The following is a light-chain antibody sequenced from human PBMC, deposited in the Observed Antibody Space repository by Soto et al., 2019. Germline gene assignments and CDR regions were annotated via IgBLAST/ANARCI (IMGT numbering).Light chain of an antibody. CDR2: GAS. CDR1: QSVSSY. Sequence: EIVMTQSPATLSVSPGERATLSCRASQSVSSYLAWYQQKPGQAPRLLIYGASSRATGIPDRFSGSGSGTDFTLTISRLEPEDFAVYYCQQYGSSLPSTFGQGTRLEIK. J-gene: IGKJ5*01. V-gene: IGKV3-20*01. CDR3: QQYGSSLPST.